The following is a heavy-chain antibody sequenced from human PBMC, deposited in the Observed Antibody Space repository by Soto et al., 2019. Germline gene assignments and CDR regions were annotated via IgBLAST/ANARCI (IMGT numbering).Heavy chain of an antibody. D-gene: IGHD6-19*01. V-gene: IGHV2-70*01. J-gene: IGHJ3*02. Sequence: SGPTLVNPTQTLTLTCTFSGFSLSTSGMCVSWIRQPPGKALEWLALIDWDDDKYYSTSLKTRLTISKDTSKNQVVLTMTNMDPVDTATYYCARSSGWYLGYDAFDIWGKGTMVPVAS. CDR3: ARSSGWYLGYDAFDI. CDR2: IDWDDDK. CDR1: GFSLSTSGMC.